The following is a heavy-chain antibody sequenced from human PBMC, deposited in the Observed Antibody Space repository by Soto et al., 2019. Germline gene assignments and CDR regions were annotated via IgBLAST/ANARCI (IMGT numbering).Heavy chain of an antibody. V-gene: IGHV4-30-2*01. CDR2: IYHSGTS. J-gene: IGHJ4*02. D-gene: IGHD6-6*01. CDR1: GDSISSGGFS. CDR3: AGGIAARPLGY. Sequence: SETLSLTCAVSGDSISSGGFSWSWIRQPPGKGLEWIGYIYHSGTSFYIPSLKSRVTISVDGSKNQFSLKVNSATAADTAVYYCAGGIAARPLGYWGQGTLVTVSS.